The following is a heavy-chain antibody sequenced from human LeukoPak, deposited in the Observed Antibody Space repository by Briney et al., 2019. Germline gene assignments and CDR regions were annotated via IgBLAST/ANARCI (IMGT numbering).Heavy chain of an antibody. CDR1: GFTFSSYW. CDR3: ARAPGEGWFDP. Sequence: EGSLRLSCAASGFTFSSYWMSWVRQAPGKGLEWVASIKQDGSEKYYVDSVKGRFTISRDNAKNSLYLQMNSLRAEDTALYYCARAPGEGWFDPWGQGTLVTVSS. D-gene: IGHD4-17*01. V-gene: IGHV3-7*01. J-gene: IGHJ5*02. CDR2: IKQDGSEK.